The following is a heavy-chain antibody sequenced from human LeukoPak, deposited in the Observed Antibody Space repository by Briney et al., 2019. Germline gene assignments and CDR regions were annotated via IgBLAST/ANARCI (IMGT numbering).Heavy chain of an antibody. CDR1: GGSISSYY. J-gene: IGHJ4*02. Sequence: SETLSLTCTVSGGSISSYYWSWIRQPPGKGLEWIGYIYYSGSTNYNPSLKSRVTISVDTSKNQFSLKLSSVTAADTAVYYCARGHYGSGIEGLPFDYWGQGTLVTVSS. CDR3: ARGHYGSGIEGLPFDY. V-gene: IGHV4-59*01. D-gene: IGHD3-10*01. CDR2: IYYSGST.